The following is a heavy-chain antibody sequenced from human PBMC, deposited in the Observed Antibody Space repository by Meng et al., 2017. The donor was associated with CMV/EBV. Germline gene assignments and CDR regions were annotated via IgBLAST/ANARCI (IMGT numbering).Heavy chain of an antibody. CDR3: ARDGKSIVGATHFDY. Sequence: TGGTFSSYAISWVRQAPGQGLGWMGGIIPIFGPANYAQKFQGRVTITADESTSTAYMELSSLRSEDTAVYYCARDGKSIVGATHFDYWGQGTLVTVSS. J-gene: IGHJ4*02. V-gene: IGHV1-69*01. CDR2: IIPIFGPA. CDR1: GGTFSSYA. D-gene: IGHD1-26*01.